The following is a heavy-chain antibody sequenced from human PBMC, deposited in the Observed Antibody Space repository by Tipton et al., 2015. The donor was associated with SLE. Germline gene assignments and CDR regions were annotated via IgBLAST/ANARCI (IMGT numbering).Heavy chain of an antibody. CDR3: ARGGGSYYDY. Sequence: TLSLTCTVSGGSISSSDYYWVWIRPSPGKGLEWIGNIYYSGITYNNPSLKSRLTLSLDMSNNQFSLRVRSVTAADTAVYYCARGGGSYYDYWGQGRLVTVSS. J-gene: IGHJ4*02. D-gene: IGHD1-26*01. CDR2: IYYSGIT. CDR1: GGSISSSDYY. V-gene: IGHV4-39*07.